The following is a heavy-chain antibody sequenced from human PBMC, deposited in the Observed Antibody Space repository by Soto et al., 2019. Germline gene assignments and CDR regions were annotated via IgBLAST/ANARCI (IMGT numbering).Heavy chain of an antibody. V-gene: IGHV4-4*02. CDR3: ARVLSVAGQEENYYYGMDV. J-gene: IGHJ6*02. CDR1: GGSISSSNW. CDR2: IYHSGST. Sequence: SETLSLTCAVSGGSISSSNWWSWVRQPPGKGLEWIGEIYHSGSTNYNPSLKSRVTISVDKSKNQFSLKLSSVTAADTAVYYCARVLSVAGQEENYYYGMDVWGQGTTVTVSS. D-gene: IGHD6-19*01.